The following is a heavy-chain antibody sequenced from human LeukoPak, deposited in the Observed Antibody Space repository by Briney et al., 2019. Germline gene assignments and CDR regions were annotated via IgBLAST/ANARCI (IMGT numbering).Heavy chain of an antibody. V-gene: IGHV3-48*04. Sequence: GGSLRLSCAASGFTFSSYSMNWVRQAPGKGLEWVSYISSSGSTIYYADSVKGRFTISRDNAKNSLYLQMNSLRAEDTAVYYCARDWADIVVVGAATRWGDAFDIWGQGTMVTVSS. CDR3: ARDWADIVVVGAATRWGDAFDI. J-gene: IGHJ3*02. D-gene: IGHD2-15*01. CDR2: ISSSGSTI. CDR1: GFTFSSYS.